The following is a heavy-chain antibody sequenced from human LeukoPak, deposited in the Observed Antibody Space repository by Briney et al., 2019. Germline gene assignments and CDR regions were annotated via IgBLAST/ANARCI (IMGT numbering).Heavy chain of an antibody. Sequence: GGSLRLSCAASGFTFNRDNMNWVRQAPGKGLEWVSYISSGSIIYYADSVKGRFTISRDNAKNPLYLQMHSLRDEDTAVYYCARGMYYYGSGGLDYWGQGTLVTVSS. J-gene: IGHJ4*02. CDR1: GFTFNRDN. CDR3: ARGMYYYGSGGLDY. CDR2: ISSGSII. V-gene: IGHV3-48*02. D-gene: IGHD3-10*01.